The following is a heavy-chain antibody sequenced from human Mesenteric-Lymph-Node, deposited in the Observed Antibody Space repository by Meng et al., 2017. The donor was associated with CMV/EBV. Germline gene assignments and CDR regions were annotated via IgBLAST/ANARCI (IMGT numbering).Heavy chain of an antibody. CDR3: ARGEGTTSNGFDY. D-gene: IGHD2/OR15-2a*01. CDR1: GVSVSIGNYY. J-gene: IGHJ4*02. Sequence: GSLRLSCSVSGVSVSIGNYYWTWIRQPPGKGLECIGYVHYSGNTYYKPSLKSRVTISVDTSKNQFSLKVNSVTAADTAVYYCARGEGTTSNGFDYWGQGTLVTVSS. CDR2: VHYSGNT. V-gene: IGHV4-61*01.